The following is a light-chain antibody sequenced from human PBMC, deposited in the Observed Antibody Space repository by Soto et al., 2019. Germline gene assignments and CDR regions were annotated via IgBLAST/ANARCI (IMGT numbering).Light chain of an antibody. V-gene: IGLV1-44*01. J-gene: IGLJ1*01. Sequence: QSVLTQPPSASETPGQTVSISCSGSNSNIASNTVNWYQHLPGTAPKLLIYYNNQRPSGVPDRFSGSKSGTSASLAISGLQSEDESDYYCAAWDDTLKRHVSGTGTKVTVL. CDR2: YNN. CDR1: NSNIASNT. CDR3: AAWDDTLKRHV.